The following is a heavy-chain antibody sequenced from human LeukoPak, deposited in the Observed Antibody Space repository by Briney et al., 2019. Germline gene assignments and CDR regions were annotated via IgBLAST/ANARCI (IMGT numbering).Heavy chain of an antibody. Sequence: GGSLRLSCAASGFTFSSYGMSWVRQAPGKGLEWVSTFSGSGGSTSYADSVKGRFTISRDNSKNTLYLQMNRLRAEDTAVYYCAKRGLAAALFRWGQGTLVTVSS. CDR2: FSGSGGST. D-gene: IGHD6-13*01. CDR1: GFTFSSYG. V-gene: IGHV3-23*01. J-gene: IGHJ4*02. CDR3: AKRGLAAALFR.